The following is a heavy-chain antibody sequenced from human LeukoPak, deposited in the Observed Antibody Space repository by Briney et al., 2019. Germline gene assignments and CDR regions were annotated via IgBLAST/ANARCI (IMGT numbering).Heavy chain of an antibody. CDR3: ARGNQLWFDY. V-gene: IGHV4-39*01. J-gene: IGHJ4*02. Sequence: SETLSLTCTASGGSISSSSYFWDWICQPPGKGLEWIGSIVHTGITYYNPSLRSRVTMSLDTSKNQFSLKLSSVTAADTAVYYCARGNQLWFDYWGQGTLVTVSS. CDR2: IVHTGIT. D-gene: IGHD5-18*01. CDR1: GGSISSSSYF.